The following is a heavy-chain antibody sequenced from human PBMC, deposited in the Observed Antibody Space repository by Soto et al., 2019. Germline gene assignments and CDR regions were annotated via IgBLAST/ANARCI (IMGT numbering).Heavy chain of an antibody. V-gene: IGHV3-48*03. CDR1: GFTFSSYE. Sequence: QTGGSLRLSCAASGFTFSSYEMNWVRQAPGKGLEWVSYISSSGSTIYYADSVKGRFTISRDNAKNSLYLQMNSLRAEDTAVYYCARDPSDYGDYQFDPWGQGTLVTVSS. CDR3: ARDPSDYGDYQFDP. CDR2: ISSSGSTI. D-gene: IGHD4-17*01. J-gene: IGHJ5*02.